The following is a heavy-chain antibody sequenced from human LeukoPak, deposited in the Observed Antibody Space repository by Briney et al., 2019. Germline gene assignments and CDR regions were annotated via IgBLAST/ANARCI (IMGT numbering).Heavy chain of an antibody. Sequence: SETLSLTCSVSGGSITTTLYYWGWIRQPPGKGLEWIGHVYYSGSTNYNPSLRSRVSMSVDTSKNHFSLNLSSVLAADTAVYFCARVRKEGPYSSAGDFDYWGHGILVTVSS. CDR3: ARVRKEGPYSSAGDFDY. CDR2: VYYSGST. V-gene: IGHV4-61*03. CDR1: GGSITTTLYY. J-gene: IGHJ4*01. D-gene: IGHD6-25*01.